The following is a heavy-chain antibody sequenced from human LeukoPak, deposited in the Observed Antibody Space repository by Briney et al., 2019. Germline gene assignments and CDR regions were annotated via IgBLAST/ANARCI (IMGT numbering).Heavy chain of an antibody. CDR3: ARDGPGDFWSGPYFDI. CDR1: GFTFSSYS. J-gene: IGHJ3*02. CDR2: ISSSSSTI. Sequence: PGGSLRLSCAASGFTFSSYSMNWVRQAPGKGLEWVSYISSSSSTIYYADSVKGRFTISRDNAKNSLYLQMNSLRAEDTAVYYCARDGPGDFWSGPYFDIWGQGTMVTVSS. V-gene: IGHV3-48*01. D-gene: IGHD3-3*01.